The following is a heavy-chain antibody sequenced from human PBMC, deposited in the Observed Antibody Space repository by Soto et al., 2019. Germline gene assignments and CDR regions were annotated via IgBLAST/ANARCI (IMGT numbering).Heavy chain of an antibody. Sequence: SVKVSCKASGGTFSSYTISWVRQAPGQGLEWMGRIIPIFGIANYAQKFQGRVTITADKSTSTAYMELSSLRSEDTAVYYCARDRRDGYNYAWFDPWGQGTLVTVSS. CDR1: GGTFSSYT. V-gene: IGHV1-69*04. CDR3: ARDRRDGYNYAWFDP. D-gene: IGHD5-12*01. J-gene: IGHJ5*02. CDR2: IIPIFGIA.